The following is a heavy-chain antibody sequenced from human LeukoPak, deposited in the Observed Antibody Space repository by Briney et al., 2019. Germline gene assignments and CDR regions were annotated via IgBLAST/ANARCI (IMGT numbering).Heavy chain of an antibody. V-gene: IGHV4-61*02. Sequence: PSETLSLTCTVSGGSISSGSCYWSWLRQPAGKGLEWIGRIYTSGSTNYNPSLKSRVTISVDTSKNQFSLKLSSVTAADTAVYYCARETGRIAARHDAFDIWGQGTMVTVSS. CDR1: GGSISSGSCY. CDR2: IYTSGST. D-gene: IGHD6-6*01. J-gene: IGHJ3*02. CDR3: ARETGRIAARHDAFDI.